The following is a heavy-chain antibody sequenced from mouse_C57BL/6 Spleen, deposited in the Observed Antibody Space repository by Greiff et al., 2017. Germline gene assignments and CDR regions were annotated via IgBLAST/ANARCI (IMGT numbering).Heavy chain of an antibody. J-gene: IGHJ4*01. V-gene: IGHV1-15*01. CDR1: GYTFTDYE. CDR3: TRVTMVTTGAMDY. CDR2: IDPEPGGT. Sequence: QVQLQQSGAELVRPGASVTLSCKASGYTFTDYEMHWVQQTPVHGLEWIGAIDPEPGGTAYNQKVKGQAILTAAKSSSTAYMELRGLTYEDSAVYYCTRVTMVTTGAMDYWGQGTSVTVSS. D-gene: IGHD2-2*01.